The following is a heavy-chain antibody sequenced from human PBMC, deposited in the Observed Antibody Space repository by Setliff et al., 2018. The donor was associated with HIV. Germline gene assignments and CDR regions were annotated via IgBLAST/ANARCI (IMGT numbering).Heavy chain of an antibody. CDR1: GFTFTKSA. J-gene: IGHJ4*01. CDR2: ISANGGST. D-gene: IGHD7-27*01. Sequence: SCTVSGFTFTKSAMNWVRQAPGKGLEWVSVISANGGSTYSADSVKGRFTVSRDNAKNSVFLQMNRLRGEDTGVYYCARLGTARSFDIWGLGTLVTVSS. CDR3: ARLGTARSFDI. V-gene: IGHV3-23*01.